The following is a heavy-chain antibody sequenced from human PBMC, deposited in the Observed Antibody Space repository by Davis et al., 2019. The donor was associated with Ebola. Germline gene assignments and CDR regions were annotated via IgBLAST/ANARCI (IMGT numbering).Heavy chain of an antibody. CDR2: IYSGGST. CDR1: GFTVSSNY. CDR3: ANEVLFDY. Sequence: GESLKISCAASGFTVSSNYMSWVRQAPGKGLEWVSVIYSGGSTYYADSVKGRFTISRDNSKNTLYLQMNSLRAEDTAVYYCANEVLFDYWGQGTLVTVSS. J-gene: IGHJ4*02. D-gene: IGHD2/OR15-2a*01. V-gene: IGHV3-53*01.